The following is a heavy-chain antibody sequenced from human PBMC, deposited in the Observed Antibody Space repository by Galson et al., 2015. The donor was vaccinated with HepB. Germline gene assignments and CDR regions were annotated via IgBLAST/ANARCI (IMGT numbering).Heavy chain of an antibody. CDR3: ARDLFAVSPPPTNYMDV. CDR2: ISSSGTV. Sequence: SLRLSCAVSGFFFSDYNMNWVRQAPGKGLEWVSSISSSGTVYYADSLKGRSTISRDNAKNSLDLQVNSLRAEDTAVYYCARDLFAVSPPPTNYMDVWGTGTTVTVSS. V-gene: IGHV3-69-1*01. CDR1: GFFFSDYN. D-gene: IGHD3-3*01. J-gene: IGHJ6*03.